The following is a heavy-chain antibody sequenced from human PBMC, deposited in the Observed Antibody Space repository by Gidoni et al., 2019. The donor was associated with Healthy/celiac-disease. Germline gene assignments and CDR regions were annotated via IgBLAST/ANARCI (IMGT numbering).Heavy chain of an antibody. CDR3: AKDTISRPYYYDSSGYSPCAFDI. CDR1: GFPFSSSA. Sequence: EVQLLASGGGLVQPGGSLRLSCAASGFPFSSSAMSWARPAPGKGLEWVSSISGSGGSTYYADSVKGRLTISRDNSKNTLYLQMNSLRAEDTAVYYCAKDTISRPYYYDSSGYSPCAFDIWGQGTMVTVSS. D-gene: IGHD3-22*01. CDR2: ISGSGGST. J-gene: IGHJ3*02. V-gene: IGHV3-23*01.